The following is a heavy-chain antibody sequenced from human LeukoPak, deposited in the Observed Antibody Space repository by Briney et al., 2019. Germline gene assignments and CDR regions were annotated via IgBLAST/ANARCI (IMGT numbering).Heavy chain of an antibody. CDR3: ARGLYSSGLFDYFDY. V-gene: IGHV4-34*01. CDR2: INHSGST. Sequence: SETLSLTCAVYGGSFSGYYWSWIRQPPGKGLEWIGEINHSGSTNYNPSLKSRVTISVDTSKNQFSLKLSSVTAADTAVHYCARGLYSSGLFDYFDYWGQGTLVTVSS. J-gene: IGHJ4*02. D-gene: IGHD6-19*01. CDR1: GGSFSGYY.